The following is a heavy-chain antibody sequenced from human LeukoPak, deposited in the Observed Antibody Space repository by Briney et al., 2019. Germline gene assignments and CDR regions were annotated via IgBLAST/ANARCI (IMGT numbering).Heavy chain of an antibody. Sequence: SVKVSCKTSEATFGSYDINWVRQAPGQGLEWMGRIIPVLGATNYAQKFQGTVTLTADTSTNTVYMGLSNLRSEDTALYFCASRSHRKAFDIWGQGTMVTVSS. CDR1: EATFGSYD. V-gene: IGHV1-69*04. CDR2: IIPVLGAT. D-gene: IGHD1-14*01. J-gene: IGHJ3*02. CDR3: ASRSHRKAFDI.